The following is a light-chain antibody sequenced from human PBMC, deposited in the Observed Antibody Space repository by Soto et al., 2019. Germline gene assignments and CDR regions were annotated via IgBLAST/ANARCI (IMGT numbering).Light chain of an antibody. V-gene: IGKV1-5*01. Sequence: DIQMTQSPSTLSASIGDRVTITCRASHSISSWLAGYQQKPGKVPNLLIYAASTLESGVPSRFSGSGSGTEFTLTISSLQPDDFATYYCQQYNSYWTFGQGTKVEIK. J-gene: IGKJ1*01. CDR2: AAS. CDR3: QQYNSYWT. CDR1: HSISSW.